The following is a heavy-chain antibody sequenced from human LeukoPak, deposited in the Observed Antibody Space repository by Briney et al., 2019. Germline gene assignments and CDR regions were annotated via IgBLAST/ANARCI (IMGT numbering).Heavy chain of an antibody. CDR1: GFTFSNYG. J-gene: IGHJ4*02. Sequence: GGSLRLSCAAPGFTFSNYGMNWVRQAPGKGLEWVSGIGVGGTTYYADSVKGRFTISRDTSKNTLYLQMNSLRAEDTAVYYCARAQGYYDCWGQGTLVTVSS. CDR2: IGVGGTT. CDR3: ARAQGYYDC. D-gene: IGHD3-22*01. V-gene: IGHV3-23*01.